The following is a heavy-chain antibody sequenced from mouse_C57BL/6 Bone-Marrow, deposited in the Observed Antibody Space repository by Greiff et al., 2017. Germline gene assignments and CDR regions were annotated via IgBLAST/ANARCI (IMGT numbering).Heavy chain of an antibody. CDR3: ARRGTTVVATPYAMDY. CDR2: ISSGGSYT. D-gene: IGHD1-1*01. J-gene: IGHJ4*01. Sequence: EVKLEESGGDLVKPGGSLKLSCAASGFTFSSYGMSWVRQTPDKRLEWVATISSGGSYTYYPDSVKGRFTISRDNAKNTLYLQMSSLKAEDTAMYYCARRGTTVVATPYAMDYWGQGTSVTVSS. CDR1: GFTFSSYG. V-gene: IGHV5-6*02.